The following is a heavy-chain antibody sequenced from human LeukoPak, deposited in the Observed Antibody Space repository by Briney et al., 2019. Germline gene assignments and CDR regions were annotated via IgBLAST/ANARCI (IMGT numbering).Heavy chain of an antibody. D-gene: IGHD3-3*01. CDR3: TRHWSEFYNYGMGV. Sequence: SETLSLTCTVFGGSIVSSTNYWAWVRQPPGKGLEWIGSIFYSGNTHYNPSLKSRVTMSVDTSKNEFSLKLTSVTAADTAVYYCTRHWSEFYNYGMGVWGHGTTITVSS. CDR1: GGSIVSSTNY. V-gene: IGHV4-39*01. CDR2: IFYSGNT. J-gene: IGHJ6*02.